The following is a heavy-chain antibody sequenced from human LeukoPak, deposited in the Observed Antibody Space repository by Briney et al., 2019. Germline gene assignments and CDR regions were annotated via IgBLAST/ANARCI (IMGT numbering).Heavy chain of an antibody. CDR2: IIPKFDLT. CDR3: TRDQNVRGVAAGMEGWFDP. D-gene: IGHD1-1*01. CDR1: GYTFTSYY. J-gene: IGHJ5*02. Sequence: ASVKVSCKASGYTFTSYYMHWVRQAPGQGLEWMARIIPKFDLTKFAQKFQGRVTITADKSTTTVYLELSNVRSDDTAVYYCTRDQNVRGVAAGMEGWFDPWGQGTLVTVSS. V-gene: IGHV1-46*01.